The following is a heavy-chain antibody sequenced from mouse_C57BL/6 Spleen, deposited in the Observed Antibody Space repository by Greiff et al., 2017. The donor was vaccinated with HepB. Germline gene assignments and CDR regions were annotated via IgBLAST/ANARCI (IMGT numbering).Heavy chain of an antibody. CDR1: GYTFTSYW. J-gene: IGHJ2*01. CDR2: INPSSGYT. V-gene: IGHV1-7*01. Sequence: QVQLQQSGAELAKPGASVKLSCKASGYTFTSYWMHWVNQRPGQGLEWIGYINPSSGYTKYNQKFKDKATLTADKSSRTAYMQLSSRTYEDSAVYYCARGDYYDYWGQGTTLTVSS. CDR3: ARGDYYDY.